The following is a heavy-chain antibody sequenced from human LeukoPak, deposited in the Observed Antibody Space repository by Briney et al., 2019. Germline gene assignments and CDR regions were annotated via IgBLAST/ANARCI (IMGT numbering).Heavy chain of an antibody. J-gene: IGHJ3*01. Sequence: GGSLRLSCAASGFTFSNYGIHWVRQAPGKGLEWVGFIRYDGTKKYYADSVKGRFTISRDNSKNTLYLQMNDLRPEDTAVYYCAKDQERALTWSTDAFDFWGLGTMVTVSS. CDR1: GFTFSNYG. CDR2: IRYDGTKK. D-gene: IGHD5-24*01. V-gene: IGHV3-30*02. CDR3: AKDQERALTWSTDAFDF.